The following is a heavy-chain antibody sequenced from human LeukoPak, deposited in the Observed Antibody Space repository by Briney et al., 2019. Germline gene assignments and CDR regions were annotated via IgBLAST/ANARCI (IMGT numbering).Heavy chain of an antibody. CDR2: ISSSGSTI. Sequence: GGSLRLSCAASGFTFSDYYMSWIRQAPGKGLEWVSYISSSGSTIYYADSVKGRFTISRDNAKNSLFLQMNSLRAEDTAVYYCXRDPDTYWYFDVWGRGTLVTVSS. J-gene: IGHJ2*01. CDR3: XRDPDTYWYFDV. V-gene: IGHV3-11*04. CDR1: GFTFSDYY.